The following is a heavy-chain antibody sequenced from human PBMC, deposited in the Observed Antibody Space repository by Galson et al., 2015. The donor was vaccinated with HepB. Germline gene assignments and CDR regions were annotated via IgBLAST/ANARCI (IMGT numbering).Heavy chain of an antibody. V-gene: IGHV3-30-3*01. D-gene: IGHD1-26*01. CDR3: ARDTGWELILYYFDY. CDR1: GFTFSSYA. Sequence: SLRLSCAASGFTFSSYAMHWVRQAPGKGLEWVAVISYDGSNKYYADSVKGRFTISRDNSKNTLYLQMNSLRAEDTAVYYCARDTGWELILYYFDYWGQGTLVTVSS. CDR2: ISYDGSNK. J-gene: IGHJ4*02.